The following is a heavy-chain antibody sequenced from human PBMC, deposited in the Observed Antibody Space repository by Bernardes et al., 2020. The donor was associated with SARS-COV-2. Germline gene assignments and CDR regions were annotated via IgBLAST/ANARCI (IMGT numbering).Heavy chain of an antibody. CDR1: GGSISSYY. Sequence: SEPLSLTCTVSGGSISSYYWSWIRQPPGKGLEWIGYIYYSGSTNYNPSLKSRVTISVDTSKNQFSLKLSSVTAADTAVYYCARGRYDILTGYPEPDFDYWGQGTLVTVSS. CDR2: IYYSGST. V-gene: IGHV4-59*01. J-gene: IGHJ4*02. CDR3: ARGRYDILTGYPEPDFDY. D-gene: IGHD3-9*01.